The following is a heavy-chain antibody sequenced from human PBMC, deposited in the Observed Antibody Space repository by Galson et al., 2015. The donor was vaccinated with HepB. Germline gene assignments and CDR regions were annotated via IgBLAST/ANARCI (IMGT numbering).Heavy chain of an antibody. V-gene: IGHV3-64D*06. J-gene: IGHJ4*02. Sequence: SLRLSCAASGFTYSSYAMHWVRQAPGKGLEYVSAISSNGGSTYYADSVKGRFTISRDNSKNTLYLQMSSLRAEDTSVYYCLKVGGSYPDYWGQGTLVTVSS. CDR1: GFTYSSYA. D-gene: IGHD1-26*01. CDR2: ISSNGGST. CDR3: LKVGGSYPDY.